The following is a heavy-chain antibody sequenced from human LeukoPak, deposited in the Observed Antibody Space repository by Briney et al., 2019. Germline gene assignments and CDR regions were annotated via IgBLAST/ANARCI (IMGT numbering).Heavy chain of an antibody. D-gene: IGHD1-26*01. V-gene: IGHV4-4*02. CDR2: IYHSGST. CDR3: ASHRSGSYSHTYYFDY. J-gene: IGHJ4*02. Sequence: PSGTLSLTCAVSGGSISSSNWWSWVRQPPGKGLEWIGEIYHSGSTNYNPSLKSRVTISVDKSKNQFSLKLSSVTAADTAVYYCASHRSGSYSHTYYFDYWGQGTLVTVSS. CDR1: GGSISSSNW.